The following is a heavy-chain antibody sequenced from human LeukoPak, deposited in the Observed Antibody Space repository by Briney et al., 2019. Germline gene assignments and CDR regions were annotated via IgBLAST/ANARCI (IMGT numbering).Heavy chain of an antibody. V-gene: IGHV4-34*01. CDR1: GGSFSGYY. CDR2: INHSGST. D-gene: IGHD2-2*03. J-gene: IGHJ4*02. Sequence: SETLSLTCAVYGGSFSGYYWSWTRQPPGKGLEWIGEINHSGSTNYNPSLKSRVTISVDTSKNQFSLKLSSVTAADTAVYYCARGRLGIVALFDYWGQGTLVTVSS. CDR3: ARGRLGIVALFDY.